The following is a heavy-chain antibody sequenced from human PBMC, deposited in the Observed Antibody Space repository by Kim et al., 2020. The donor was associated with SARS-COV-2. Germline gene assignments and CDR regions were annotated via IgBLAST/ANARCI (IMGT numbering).Heavy chain of an antibody. CDR1: GFTFSSYA. J-gene: IGHJ6*03. Sequence: GGSLRLSCAASGFTFSSYAMHWVRQAPGKGLEWVAVISYDGSNKYYADSVKGRFTISRDNSKNTLYLQMNSLRAEDTAVYYCARDSWYYDILTGYYNLGPYYYYYYHMDVWGKGTTVPVSS. V-gene: IGHV3-30-3*01. D-gene: IGHD3-9*01. CDR3: ARDSWYYDILTGYYNLGPYYYYYYHMDV. CDR2: ISYDGSNK.